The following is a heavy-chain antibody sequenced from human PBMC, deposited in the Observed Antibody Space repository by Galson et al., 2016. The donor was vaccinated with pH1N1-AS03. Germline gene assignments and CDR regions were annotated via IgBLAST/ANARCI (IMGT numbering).Heavy chain of an antibody. D-gene: IGHD1-1*01. V-gene: IGHV3-74*01. CDR2: IDNDGRNT. Sequence: SLRLSCAASGFIFNNHWMHWVRQPPGEGLVWVSRIDNDGRNTDYADSVKGRFIISRDNAKNTLYLEMNSLRVEDTSVYYCARDGMRGDACDIWGQGTMVTVSS. CDR1: GFIFNNHW. CDR3: ARDGMRGDACDI. J-gene: IGHJ3*02.